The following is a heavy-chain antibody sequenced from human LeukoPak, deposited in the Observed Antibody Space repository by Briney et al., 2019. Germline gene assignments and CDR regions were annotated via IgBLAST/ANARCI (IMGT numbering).Heavy chain of an antibody. D-gene: IGHD5-12*01. V-gene: IGHV3-7*01. CDR1: GFTFSSYW. CDR3: ARVYSGYEDY. Sequence: GGSLRLSCAASGFTFSSYWMSWVRQAPGKGLEWVANIMEGGRDKYYGDSVKGRFTISRDNAKNSLYRQMNSLRSEDTAVCYCARVYSGYEDYWGQGTLVTVSS. CDR2: IMEGGRDK. J-gene: IGHJ4*02.